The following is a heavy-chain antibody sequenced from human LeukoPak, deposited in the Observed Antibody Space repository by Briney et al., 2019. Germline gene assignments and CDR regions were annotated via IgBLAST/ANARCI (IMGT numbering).Heavy chain of an antibody. CDR2: MTADGDAT. Sequence: GGSLRLSCAASGFTFNKYAMSWVRQAPGKGLVWVSTMTADGDATYYADSVKGRFTISRDNSRNTLSLEMNSLTVDDTAVYFCAKPHLFGVVMRFDYWGQGTLVAVSS. CDR3: AKPHLFGVVMRFDY. D-gene: IGHD3-3*01. CDR1: GFTFNKYA. J-gene: IGHJ4*02. V-gene: IGHV3-23*01.